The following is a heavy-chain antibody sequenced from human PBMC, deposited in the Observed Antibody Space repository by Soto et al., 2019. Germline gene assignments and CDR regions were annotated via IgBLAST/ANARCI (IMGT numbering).Heavy chain of an antibody. Sequence: SETLSLTCTVSGGSISSYYWSWIRQPAGKGLEWIGRIYTSGSTNYNPSLKSRVTMSVDTSKNQFSLKLSSVTAADTAVYYCARLAPDCTNGVCSHPWGQGTLVTVSS. D-gene: IGHD2-8*01. J-gene: IGHJ5*02. CDR2: IYTSGST. CDR1: GGSISSYY. V-gene: IGHV4-4*07. CDR3: ARLAPDCTNGVCSHP.